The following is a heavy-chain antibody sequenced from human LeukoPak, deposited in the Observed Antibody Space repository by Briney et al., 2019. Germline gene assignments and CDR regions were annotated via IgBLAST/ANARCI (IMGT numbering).Heavy chain of an antibody. CDR1: GFTFSSYW. J-gene: IGHJ5*02. D-gene: IGHD2-8*02. V-gene: IGHV3-7*01. CDR2: IKQDGSEK. CDR3: ARDPGVLPPRSDP. Sequence: GGSLRLSCAASGFTFSSYWMSWVRLGPGKGLEWVANIKQDGSEKYYVDSVKGRFTISRDNAKNSLYLQMNSLRAEDTAVYYCARDPGVLPPRSDPRGQGTLVTVSS.